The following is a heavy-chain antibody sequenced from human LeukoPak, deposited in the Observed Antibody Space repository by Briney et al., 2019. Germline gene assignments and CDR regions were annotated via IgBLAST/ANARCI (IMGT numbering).Heavy chain of an antibody. J-gene: IGHJ4*02. CDR2: INSDSSLM. D-gene: IGHD3-16*01. CDR3: IRDLFDDYSLDY. Sequence: GGSLRLSCAASGFTFSSYSMNWDRQAPGKGLEWVSSINSDSSLMFYAESVKGRFTISRGNARNSLYLQMNSLRAEDTAVYYCIRDLFDDYSLDYWGQGALVTVSS. V-gene: IGHV3-21*01. CDR1: GFTFSSYS.